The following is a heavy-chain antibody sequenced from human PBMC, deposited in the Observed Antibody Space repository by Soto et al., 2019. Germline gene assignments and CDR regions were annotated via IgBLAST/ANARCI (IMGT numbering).Heavy chain of an antibody. CDR1: GGTFSTYA. CDR3: ASGIQLWLRRINNGYSG. D-gene: IGHD5-18*01. Sequence: QVQLVQSGAEVKKPESSVKVSCKAPGGTFSTYAISWVRQAPGQGLEWMGGIIPMFGTANYAQRFQDRVTITADESTNTVYMELSSLRSEDTALYFCASGIQLWLRRINNGYSGWGQGPLVTVSS. J-gene: IGHJ4*02. CDR2: IIPMFGTA. V-gene: IGHV1-69*12.